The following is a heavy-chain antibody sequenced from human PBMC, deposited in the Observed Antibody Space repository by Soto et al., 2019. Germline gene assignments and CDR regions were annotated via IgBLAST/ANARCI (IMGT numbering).Heavy chain of an antibody. CDR3: AKDYVCDSWYLDY. CDR2: LSSDGSNK. CDR1: GFTFSSYG. J-gene: IGHJ4*02. D-gene: IGHD6-13*01. Sequence: QVQLVESGGGVVQPGRSLRLSCAASGFTFSSYGMHWVRQAPGKGLEWVAILSSDGSNKYYADSVKVRFTISRDNSKNTLYLPMTSLRAEDTAVYYSAKDYVCDSWYLDYWCQGNVVTVSS. V-gene: IGHV3-30*18.